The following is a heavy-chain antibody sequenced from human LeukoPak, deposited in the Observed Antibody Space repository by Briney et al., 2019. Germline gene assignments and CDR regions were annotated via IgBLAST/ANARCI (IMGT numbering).Heavy chain of an antibody. CDR3: ARGIVSGGYDYSNWFDP. V-gene: IGHV4-4*07. J-gene: IGHJ5*02. CDR2: IYTSGST. Sequence: SETVSLTCTVSGGSISSYYWSWIRQPPGKGLEWIGRIYTSGSTNYNPSLKSRVTMSVDTSKNQFSLKLSSVTAADTAVYYCARGIVSGGYDYSNWFDPWGQGTLVTVSS. D-gene: IGHD5-12*01. CDR1: GGSISSYY.